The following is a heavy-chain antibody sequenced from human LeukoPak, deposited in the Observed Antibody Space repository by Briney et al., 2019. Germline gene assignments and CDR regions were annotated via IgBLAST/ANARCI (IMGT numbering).Heavy chain of an antibody. J-gene: IGHJ4*02. CDR3: ARDERLLSFLK. V-gene: IGHV3-23*01. CDR1: GFTFSNSA. Sequence: GGSLRLSCAASGFTFSNSALSWVRQAPGKGLEWVSDISGSGGSTYYADSVKGRFTISRDNSKNTLYLQMNSLRAEDTAIYYCARDERLLSFLKWGQGTLVTVSS. D-gene: IGHD3-3*01. CDR2: ISGSGGST.